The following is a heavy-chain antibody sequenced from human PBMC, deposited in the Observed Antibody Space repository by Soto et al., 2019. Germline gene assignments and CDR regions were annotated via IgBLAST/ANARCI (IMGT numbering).Heavy chain of an antibody. V-gene: IGHV4-39*01. Sequence: SETLSLTCTVSGGSISSSSYYWGWIRQPPGKGLEWIGSIYYSGSTYYNPSLKSRVTISVDTSKNQFSLKLSSVTAADTAVYYCASGEDSYNWNYAGASRGWFDPWGQGTLVTVSS. J-gene: IGHJ5*02. CDR2: IYYSGST. CDR1: GGSISSSSYY. CDR3: ASGEDSYNWNYAGASRGWFDP. D-gene: IGHD1-7*01.